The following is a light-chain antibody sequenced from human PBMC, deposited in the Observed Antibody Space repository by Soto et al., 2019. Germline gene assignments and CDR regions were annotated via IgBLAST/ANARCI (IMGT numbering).Light chain of an antibody. CDR3: ATWDDSLHGYV. Sequence: QSVLTQPPSVSGAPGQRVTISCTGSNSNIGNNKVNWYQQLPGTAPKLLIYTSNQRPSGVPDRFSGSKSGTSASLAISGLQSEDEADYYCATWDDSLHGYVFGTGTKVTVL. CDR2: TSN. J-gene: IGLJ1*01. V-gene: IGLV1-44*01. CDR1: NSNIGNNK.